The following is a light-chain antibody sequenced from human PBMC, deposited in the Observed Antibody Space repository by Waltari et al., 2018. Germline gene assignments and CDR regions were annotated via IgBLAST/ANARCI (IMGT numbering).Light chain of an antibody. CDR3: MILHNNAVV. V-gene: IGLV5-45*01. J-gene: IGLJ3*02. CDR1: SDISVGTWH. Sequence: QSLLPQPASPSAPPGPLASLTYTLRSDISVGTWHLYWYPQRPGRPPQFLMKYRADSEKQRGPGVPLRFSGSKDTSANAGILFISGLQAEDEADYFCMILHNNAVVFGGGTKLTVL. CDR2: YRADSEK.